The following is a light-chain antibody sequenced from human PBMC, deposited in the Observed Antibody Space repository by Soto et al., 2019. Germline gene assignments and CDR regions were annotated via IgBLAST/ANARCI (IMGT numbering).Light chain of an antibody. V-gene: IGKV1-39*01. J-gene: IGKJ4*01. CDR1: QTISTY. Sequence: DIQMTQSPSSLSASVGDRITISCRASQTISTYLHWYQHKPGRAPRLLISDVSTLQSGVPGRFRGSGSETAFTLTITYVQPDDFATYYCQQGYSIHALTFGGGTKVELK. CDR3: QQGYSIHALT. CDR2: DVS.